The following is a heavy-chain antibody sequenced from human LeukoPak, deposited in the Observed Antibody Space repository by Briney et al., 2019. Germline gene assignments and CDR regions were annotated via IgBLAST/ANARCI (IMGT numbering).Heavy chain of an antibody. CDR3: ATASTTSGYDH. Sequence: GGSLRLSCAASGFTFSSYALHWVRQAPGQGLEYVSAISGNGGSTDYANSVKGRFTISRDNSKNTLYLQMGSLRPDDMAVYYCATASTTSGYDHWGQGTLVTVSS. D-gene: IGHD4-17*01. CDR1: GFTFSSYA. CDR2: ISGNGGST. J-gene: IGHJ4*02. V-gene: IGHV3-64*01.